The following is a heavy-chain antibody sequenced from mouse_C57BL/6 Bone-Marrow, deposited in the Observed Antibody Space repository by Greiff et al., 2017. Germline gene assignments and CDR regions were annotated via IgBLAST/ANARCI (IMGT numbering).Heavy chain of an antibody. CDR1: GFNIKDDY. CDR3: TTGGGSRD. CDR2: IDPENGDT. V-gene: IGHV14-4*01. D-gene: IGHD1-1*02. Sequence: EVQLQESGAELVRPGASVKLSCTASGFNIKDDYMHWVKQRPEQGLEWIGWIDPENGDTEYASKFQGKATITADTSSNTAYLQLSSLTSEDTAVYYCTTGGGSRDWGQGTTLTVSS. J-gene: IGHJ2*01.